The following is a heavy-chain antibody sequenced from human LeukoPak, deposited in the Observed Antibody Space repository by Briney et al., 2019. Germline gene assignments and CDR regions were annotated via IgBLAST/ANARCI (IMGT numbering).Heavy chain of an antibody. CDR1: GYTFTGYY. V-gene: IGHV1-46*01. CDR3: ASDSSSSGSFDY. D-gene: IGHD6-6*01. Sequence: ASVKVSCKASGYTFTGYYMHWVRQAPGQGLEWMGIINPSGGSTSYARKFQGRVTMTRDMSTSTVYMELSSLRSEDTAVYYCASDSSSSGSFDYWGQGTLVTVSS. J-gene: IGHJ4*02. CDR2: INPSGGST.